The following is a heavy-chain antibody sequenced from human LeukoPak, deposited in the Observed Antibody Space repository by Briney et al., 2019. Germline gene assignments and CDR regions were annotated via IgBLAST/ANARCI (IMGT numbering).Heavy chain of an antibody. CDR3: ARGLYCSGGSCYGY. V-gene: IGHV1-8*03. J-gene: IGHJ4*02. CDR2: MNPNSGNT. Sequence: GSVKVSCKASGYTFTSYDINWVRQATGQGLEWMGWMNPNSGNTGYAQKFQGRVAITRNTSIGTAYMELSSLRSEDTAVYYCARGLYCSGGSCYGYWGQGTLVTVSS. D-gene: IGHD2-15*01. CDR1: GYTFTSYD.